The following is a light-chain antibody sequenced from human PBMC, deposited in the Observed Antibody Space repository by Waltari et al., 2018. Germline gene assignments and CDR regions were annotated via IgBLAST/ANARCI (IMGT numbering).Light chain of an antibody. CDR3: QSFDTNLSVI. CDR1: GSHIGAGYD. J-gene: IGLJ2*01. CDR2: TNT. V-gene: IGLV1-40*01. Sequence: QSVLTQPPSVSGAPEQGVTISCTGGGSHIGAGYDVHWYQQFPGTAPKLLIFTNTNRPSVVPDRFSGSRSGASASLAITGLQAEDEGYYYCQSFDTNLSVIFGGGTKLTVL.